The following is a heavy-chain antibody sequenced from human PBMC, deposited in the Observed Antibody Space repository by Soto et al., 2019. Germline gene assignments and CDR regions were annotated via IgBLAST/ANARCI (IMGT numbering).Heavy chain of an antibody. D-gene: IGHD1-1*01. CDR1: GFTFIDYY. CDR2: ISSSSSYT. V-gene: IGHV3-11*06. J-gene: IGHJ6*02. Sequence: GGSLLVSCATSGFTFIDYYMSWIRQAPGKGLEWVSYISSSSSYTNYADSVKGRFTISRDNAKNSLYLQMNRLRAEDTAVYYCERQQPRYYYYYCMDVWGPAPTVTVS. CDR3: ERQQPRYYYYYCMDV.